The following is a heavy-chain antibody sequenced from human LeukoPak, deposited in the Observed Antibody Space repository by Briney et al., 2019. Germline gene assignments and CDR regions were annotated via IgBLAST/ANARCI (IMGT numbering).Heavy chain of an antibody. CDR3: ARHGDSSGFGGRFHSFDY. CDR2: IYYSGIT. D-gene: IGHD6-19*01. V-gene: IGHV4-39*01. J-gene: IGHJ4*02. CDR1: GDSINSRSYY. Sequence: TSETLSLTCTVSGDSINSRSYYWGWIRQPPGKGLEWIGNIYYSGITYYNPSLKSRVTISVATSNNQFSLKLSSVTAADTAVYYCARHGDSSGFGGRFHSFDYWGQGTLVTVSS.